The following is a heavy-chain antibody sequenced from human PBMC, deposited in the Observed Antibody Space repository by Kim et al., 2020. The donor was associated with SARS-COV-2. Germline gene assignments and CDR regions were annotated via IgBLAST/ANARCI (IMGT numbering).Heavy chain of an antibody. CDR2: I. J-gene: IGHJ5*02. V-gene: IGHV3-11*01. Sequence: IYYADSVKGRFTISRDNAKNSLYLQMNSLRAEDTAVYYCAREQRPNWFDPWGQGTLVTVSS. D-gene: IGHD6-25*01. CDR3: AREQRPNWFDP.